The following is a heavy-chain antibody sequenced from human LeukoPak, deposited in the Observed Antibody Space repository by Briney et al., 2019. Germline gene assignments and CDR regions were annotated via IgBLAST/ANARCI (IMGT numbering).Heavy chain of an antibody. V-gene: IGHV1-2*02. Sequence: ASVNVSCKASGYTFTDYYIQWLRQAPGQGPAWMGWVKPDSGDTYYAQKLQGRFTMTRDTSISTAFMELSMLTSADTAVYYCAKHLWFGDTGYFDSWGQGTLVVVSS. CDR3: AKHLWFGDTGYFDS. CDR2: VKPDSGDT. J-gene: IGHJ4*02. D-gene: IGHD3-10*01. CDR1: GYTFTDYY.